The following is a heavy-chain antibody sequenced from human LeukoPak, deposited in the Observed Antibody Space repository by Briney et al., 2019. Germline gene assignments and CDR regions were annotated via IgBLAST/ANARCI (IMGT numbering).Heavy chain of an antibody. CDR1: GFTFSSYG. Sequence: GGSLRLSCAASGFTFSSYGMHWVRQAPGKGLEWVAVIWYDGSNKYYADSVKGRFTISRDNSKNMVYLQMNSLRSEDSALYYCVRDRAGTQSWVEFDLWGQGTLVTVSS. V-gene: IGHV3-33*01. CDR3: VRDRAGTQSWVEFDL. J-gene: IGHJ5*02. D-gene: IGHD3-10*01. CDR2: IWYDGSNK.